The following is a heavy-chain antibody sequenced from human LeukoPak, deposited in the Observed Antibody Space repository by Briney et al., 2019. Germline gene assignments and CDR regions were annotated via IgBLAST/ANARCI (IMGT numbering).Heavy chain of an antibody. CDR1: GFTFSSYA. V-gene: IGHV3-23*01. CDR3: AKDALISFRGEWSQSDD. Sequence: HAGGSLRLSCAASGFTFSSYAMSWARQAPGKGLEGVSGISCRGGSTYYADSVKGRFNISRDTPKNTLFLQMNSLRAEDTAVYYCAKDALISFRGEWSQSDDWGQGTLVTVSS. J-gene: IGHJ4*02. D-gene: IGHD3-16*02. CDR2: ISCRGGST.